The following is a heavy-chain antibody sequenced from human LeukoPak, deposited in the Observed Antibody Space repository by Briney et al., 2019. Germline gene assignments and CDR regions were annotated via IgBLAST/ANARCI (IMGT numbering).Heavy chain of an antibody. J-gene: IGHJ4*02. Sequence: GESLTLSCAASGLTLNYYSMDWVRQAPGKGLEWVANIKQDGSEKYYVDFVKGRFTISRDNAKNSLYLQMNSLRAEDTAVYYCAREAPGWYSSSWFDYWGQGTLVTVSS. CDR1: GLTLNYYS. CDR3: AREAPGWYSSSWFDY. CDR2: IKQDGSEK. V-gene: IGHV3-7*03. D-gene: IGHD6-13*01.